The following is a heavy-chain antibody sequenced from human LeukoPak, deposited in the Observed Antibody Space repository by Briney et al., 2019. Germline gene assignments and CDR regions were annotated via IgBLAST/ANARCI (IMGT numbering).Heavy chain of an antibody. CDR2: ISGSGGST. V-gene: IGHV3-23*01. J-gene: IGHJ3*02. D-gene: IGHD3-3*02. CDR3: AKDVREQHFWSGYSAFDT. CDR1: GFTFSSYA. Sequence: GGSLRLSCAASGFTFSSYAMSWVRQAPGKGLEWVSAISGSGGSTYYADSVKGRFTISRDNSKNTLYLQMNSLRAEDTAVYYCAKDVREQHFWSGYSAFDTWGQGTMVTVSS.